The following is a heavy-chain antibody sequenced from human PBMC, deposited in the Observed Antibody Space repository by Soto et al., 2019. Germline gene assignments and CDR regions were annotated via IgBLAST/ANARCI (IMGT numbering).Heavy chain of an antibody. CDR3: VKDHEISYDFWSGYFDY. Sequence: PGGSLRLSCSASGFTFSSYAMHWVRQAPGKGLEYVSAISSNGGSTYYADSVKGRFTISRDNSKNTLYLQMSSLRAEDTAVYYCVKDHEISYDFWSGYFDYWGQGTLVTVYS. D-gene: IGHD3-3*01. V-gene: IGHV3-64D*06. CDR1: GFTFSSYA. J-gene: IGHJ4*02. CDR2: ISSNGGST.